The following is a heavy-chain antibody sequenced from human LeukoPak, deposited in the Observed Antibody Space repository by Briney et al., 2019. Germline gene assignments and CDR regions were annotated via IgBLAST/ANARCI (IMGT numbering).Heavy chain of an antibody. Sequence: ASVKVSCKASGYTFTSYGISWVRQAPGQGLEWMGWISAYNGNTSYAQKLQGRVTMTTDTSTSTAYMELRSLRSDDTAVYYCARVITLLGYCSGGSCRGGDDYWGQGTLVTVSS. CDR1: GYTFTSYG. V-gene: IGHV1-18*04. D-gene: IGHD2-15*01. CDR3: ARVITLLGYCSGGSCRGGDDY. J-gene: IGHJ4*02. CDR2: ISAYNGNT.